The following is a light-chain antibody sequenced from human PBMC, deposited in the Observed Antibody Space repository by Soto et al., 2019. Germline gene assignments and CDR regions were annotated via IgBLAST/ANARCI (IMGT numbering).Light chain of an antibody. V-gene: IGKV1-8*01. CDR1: QGISSY. Sequence: AIRMTQSPSSFSASTGDRVTITCRASQGISSYLAWYQQKPGKAPKLLIYAAATLQRGAPSRFSASGSGTDFTLTISRLLSEDFATYYCQQYLSYPYTFGQGTKLEI. J-gene: IGKJ2*01. CDR2: AAA. CDR3: QQYLSYPYT.